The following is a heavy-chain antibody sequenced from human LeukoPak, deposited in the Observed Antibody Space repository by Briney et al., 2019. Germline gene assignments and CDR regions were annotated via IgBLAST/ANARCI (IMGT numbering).Heavy chain of an antibody. CDR3: ARALMLYSSSWGYYFDY. CDR1: GGSFSGYY. V-gene: IGHV4-34*01. D-gene: IGHD6-13*01. J-gene: IGHJ4*02. CDR2: INHSGST. Sequence: SETLSLTCAVYGGSFSGYYWSWIRQPPGKGLEWIGEINHSGSTNYNPSLKSRVTISVDTSKNQFSLKLSSVTAADTAVYYCARALMLYSSSWGYYFDYWGQGILVTVSS.